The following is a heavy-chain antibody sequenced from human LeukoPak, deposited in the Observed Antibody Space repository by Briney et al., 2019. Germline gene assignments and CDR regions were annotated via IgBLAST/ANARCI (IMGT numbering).Heavy chain of an antibody. CDR2: ISSSSSYI. D-gene: IGHD2-2*01. J-gene: IGHJ3*02. CDR3: ARDRGRPAASDAFDI. CDR1: GFTFSSYS. Sequence: GGSLRLSCAASGFTFSSYSVNWVRQAPGKGLEWVSSISSSSSYIYYADSVKGRFTISRDNAKNSLYLQMNSLRAEDTAVYYCARDRGRPAASDAFDIWGQGTMVTVSS. V-gene: IGHV3-21*01.